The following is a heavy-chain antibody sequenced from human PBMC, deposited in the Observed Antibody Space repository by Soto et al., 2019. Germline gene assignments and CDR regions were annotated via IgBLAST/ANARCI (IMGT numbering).Heavy chain of an antibody. D-gene: IGHD5-18*01. CDR1: GFTFDDYA. Sequence: PVGSLRLSCAASGFTFDDYAMHWVRQAPGKGLEWVSGINWNTGSIGYADSVKGRFTISKDTAKNSLYLQMNSLRAEDTALYYCAKGLSGYSYGPFDYWGQGTLVTVSS. CDR2: INWNTGSI. CDR3: AKGLSGYSYGPFDY. J-gene: IGHJ4*02. V-gene: IGHV3-9*01.